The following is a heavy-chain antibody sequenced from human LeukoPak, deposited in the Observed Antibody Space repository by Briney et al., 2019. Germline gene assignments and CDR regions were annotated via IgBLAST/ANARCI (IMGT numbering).Heavy chain of an antibody. CDR2: INPSGGST. J-gene: IGHJ4*02. CDR1: GYTFTGYY. CDR3: ASGMATTLQFDY. D-gene: IGHD5-24*01. V-gene: IGHV1-46*01. Sequence: ASVKVSCKASGYTFTGYYMHWVRQAPGQGLEWMGWINPSGGSTSYAQKFQGRVTMTRDMSTSTVYMELSSLRSEDTAVYYCASGMATTLQFDYWGQGTLVTVSS.